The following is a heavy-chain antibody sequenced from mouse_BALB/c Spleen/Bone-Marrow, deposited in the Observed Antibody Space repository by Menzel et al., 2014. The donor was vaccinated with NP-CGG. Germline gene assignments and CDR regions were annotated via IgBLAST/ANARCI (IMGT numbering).Heavy chain of an antibody. CDR3: ARVYYGNLDY. CDR1: GYEFSSXW. Sequence: QVQLQQSGAELVRPGSSVKISCKASGYEFSSXWXNWVXQRPXXGXXWXXXIYPGDGDTNYNGKFKGKATLTADKSSSTAYMQVSSLTSEDSAVYFCARVYYGNLDYWGQGTSVTVSS. CDR2: IYPGDGDT. J-gene: IGHJ4*01. V-gene: IGHV1-80*01. D-gene: IGHD2-1*01.